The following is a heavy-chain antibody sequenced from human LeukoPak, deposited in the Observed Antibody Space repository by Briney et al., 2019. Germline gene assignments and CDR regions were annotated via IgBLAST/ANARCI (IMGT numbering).Heavy chain of an antibody. Sequence: GSLRLSCAASTFTFSSYWMHWVRQAPGKGLVWVSRINTDGGSTSYADSVKGRFTISRDNAKNTLYLQMNSLRAEDTAVYYCASSYSSGYYYRSWGQGTLVTVSS. CDR3: ASSYSSGYYYRS. D-gene: IGHD3-22*01. CDR1: TFTFSSYW. V-gene: IGHV3-74*01. J-gene: IGHJ4*02. CDR2: INTDGGST.